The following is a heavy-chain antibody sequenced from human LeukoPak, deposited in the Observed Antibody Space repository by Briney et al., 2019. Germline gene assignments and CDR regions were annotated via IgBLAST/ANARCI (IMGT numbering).Heavy chain of an antibody. CDR1: GYPISSGYY. CDR3: AREEALGSGSFDY. CDR2: IYHSGST. Sequence: SETLSLTCTVSGYPISSGYYWGWIRQPPGRGLEWIGSIYHSGSTYYNPSLKSRVTISVDTSKNQFSLKLSSVTAADTAVYYCAREEALGSGSFDYWGQGTLVTVSS. J-gene: IGHJ4*02. D-gene: IGHD1-26*01. V-gene: IGHV4-38-2*02.